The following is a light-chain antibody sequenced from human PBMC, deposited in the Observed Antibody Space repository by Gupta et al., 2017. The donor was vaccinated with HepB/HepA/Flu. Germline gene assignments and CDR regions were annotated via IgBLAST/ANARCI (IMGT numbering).Light chain of an antibody. CDR3: HQDSHAPFT. Sequence: IVLTHSPGTLSLSPGERATLSCRASQTLDKNYLGWFQQKPGQTPRLVIYDGSNRATGIPDRFSGSGAGTDLTLTISRLEPEDFTVYCCHQDSHAPFTFGQGTQLDIK. V-gene: IGKV3-20*01. CDR1: QTLDKNY. J-gene: IGKJ5*01. CDR2: DGS.